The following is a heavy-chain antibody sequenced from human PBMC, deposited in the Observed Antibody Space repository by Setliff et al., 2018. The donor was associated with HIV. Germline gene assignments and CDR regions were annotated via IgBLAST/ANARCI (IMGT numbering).Heavy chain of an antibody. Sequence: PSETLSLTCAVYGGAFSGYYWTWIRQSPGRGLEWIGEVNHKGVANYSPSLKSRVTISVDTSKNQFSRKLRSVTAADTAVFYCARQRHGGAGAHDYWGQGTLVTVSS. CDR2: VNHKGVA. J-gene: IGHJ4*02. V-gene: IGHV4-34*01. D-gene: IGHD3-16*01. CDR1: GGAFSGYY. CDR3: ARQRHGGAGAHDY.